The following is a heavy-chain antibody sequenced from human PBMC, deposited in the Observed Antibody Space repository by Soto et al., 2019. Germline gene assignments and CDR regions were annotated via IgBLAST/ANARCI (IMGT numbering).Heavy chain of an antibody. J-gene: IGHJ4*02. CDR3: GRAAIDLFDWLLSLGDY. CDR2: ISAYNGNT. Sequence: GASVKVSCKASGYTFTSYGISWVRQAPGQGLEWMGWISAYNGNTNYAQKLQGRVTMTTDTSTSTAYMELRSLRSDDTAVYYCGRAAIDLFDWLLSLGDYWGQGTLVTVSS. V-gene: IGHV1-18*01. D-gene: IGHD3-9*01. CDR1: GYTFTSYG.